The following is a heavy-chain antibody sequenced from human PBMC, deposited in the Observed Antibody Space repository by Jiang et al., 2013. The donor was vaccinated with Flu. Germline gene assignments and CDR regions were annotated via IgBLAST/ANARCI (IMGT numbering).Heavy chain of an antibody. D-gene: IGHD6-19*01. CDR3: ARDVHDVSGGY. CDR1: GFGFSAYA. J-gene: IGHJ4*02. CDR2: ISHDGTDI. V-gene: IGHV3-30*19. Sequence: GVVQPGTSLRLSCAASGFGFSAYAMHWVRHAPGKWLEWVARISHDGTDIRYSDSVRGRFTISRDNSENILFLQMNTMRDGDTAVYYCARDVHDVSGGYWGQGTLVTVSS.